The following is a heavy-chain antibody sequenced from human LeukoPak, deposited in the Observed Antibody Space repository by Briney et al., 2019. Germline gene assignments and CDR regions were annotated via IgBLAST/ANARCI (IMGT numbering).Heavy chain of an antibody. V-gene: IGHV3-21*01. CDR1: EFTFSSFT. D-gene: IGHD6-19*01. Sequence: GGSLRLSCAASEFTFSSFTMNWVRQAPGKGLEWVSSISSISSYIYYADSVKGRFTISRDNAKNSLYLQMNSLRAEDTAVYYCASRRGAVAGGIDYWGQGTLVTVSS. CDR2: ISSISSYI. CDR3: ASRRGAVAGGIDY. J-gene: IGHJ4*02.